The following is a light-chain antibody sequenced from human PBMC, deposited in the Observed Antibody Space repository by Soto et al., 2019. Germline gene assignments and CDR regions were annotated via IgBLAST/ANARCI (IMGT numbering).Light chain of an antibody. Sequence: EIVLTQSPGTLSLSPGERATLSCRTSQSVSSSYLAWYQQKPGQAPRLLIYGASSRATGIPDRFSGSGSGTDFTLTISRLEPEDFAVYYCQQYYSSPWTFGLGTKVDIK. J-gene: IGKJ1*01. CDR3: QQYYSSPWT. V-gene: IGKV3-20*01. CDR2: GAS. CDR1: QSVSSSY.